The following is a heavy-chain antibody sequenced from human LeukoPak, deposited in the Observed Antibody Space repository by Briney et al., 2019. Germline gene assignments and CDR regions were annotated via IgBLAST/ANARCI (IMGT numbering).Heavy chain of an antibody. J-gene: IGHJ3*02. CDR3: AEDTEEFPRAFDI. CDR2: ISWNSGSI. V-gene: IGHV3-9*01. CDR1: GFTFDDYA. Sequence: GGSLRLSCAASGFTFDDYAMHWVRQAPGKGLEWGSGISWNSGSIGYADSVKGRFTISRDNAKNSLYLQMNSLRAEDTALYYCAEDTEEFPRAFDIWGQGTMVTVSS. D-gene: IGHD3-10*01.